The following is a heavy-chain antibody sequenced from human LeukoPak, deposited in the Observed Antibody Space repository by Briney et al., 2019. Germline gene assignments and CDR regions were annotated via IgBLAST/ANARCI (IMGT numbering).Heavy chain of an antibody. Sequence: AETLSLTCTVSGGSISSYYWSWIRQPPGKGLEWIGYIYNSGFTNYNPSLKSRVTISVDTSKNQFSLKLSSVTAADTAVYYCARDGGNGSDYWGQGTLVTVS. CDR3: ARDGGNGSDY. V-gene: IGHV4-59*01. CDR2: IYNSGFT. D-gene: IGHD4-23*01. CDR1: GGSISSYY. J-gene: IGHJ4*02.